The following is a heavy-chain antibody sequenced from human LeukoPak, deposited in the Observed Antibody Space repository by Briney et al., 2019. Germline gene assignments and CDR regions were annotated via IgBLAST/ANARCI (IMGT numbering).Heavy chain of an antibody. CDR1: GGSISSYY. J-gene: IGHJ4*02. Sequence: SETLSLTCTVSGGSISSYYWSWIRQPPGKGLEWIGYIYYSGSTYYNPSLKSRVTISVDTSKNQFSLKLSSVTAADTAVYYCARGVVVPAAIPALNWGQGTLVTVSS. V-gene: IGHV4-30-4*08. CDR2: IYYSGST. D-gene: IGHD2-2*01. CDR3: ARGVVVPAAIPALN.